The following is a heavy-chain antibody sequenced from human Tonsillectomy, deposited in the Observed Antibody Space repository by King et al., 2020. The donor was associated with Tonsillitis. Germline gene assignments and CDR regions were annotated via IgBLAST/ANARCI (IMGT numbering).Heavy chain of an antibody. CDR3: AKASASGGNADYGFDV. V-gene: IGHV4-30-2*01. J-gene: IGHJ6*02. CDR2: ILHSGSS. Sequence: QVQLQESDSRLVKPSQTLSLTCAVSGGSLSSGGYSWSWIRQPPGKGLEWIGYILHSGSSYSNPSLKSRVTISVDRSKNQFSLKLSSVTAADTAVYYCAKASASGGNADYGFDVWGQGTAVPVSS. D-gene: IGHD4-23*01. CDR1: GGSLSSGGYS.